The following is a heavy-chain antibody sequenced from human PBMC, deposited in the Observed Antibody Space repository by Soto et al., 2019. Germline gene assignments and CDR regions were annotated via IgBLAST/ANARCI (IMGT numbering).Heavy chain of an antibody. V-gene: IGHV1-69*14. CDR1: GGTFGTYG. CDR2: IIPASDTE. Sequence: QVHLVQSGAEVKKPGSSVNISCKASGGTFGTYGLNWVRQFPGQGLEWMGGIIPASDTENYAQKFQGRVTITADKSTNIAHMQMDSLTSDDTAVYYCATAVTAGTYYNYGLDVWVQGTTVTVS. D-gene: IGHD2-21*02. CDR3: ATAVTAGTYYNYGLDV. J-gene: IGHJ6*02.